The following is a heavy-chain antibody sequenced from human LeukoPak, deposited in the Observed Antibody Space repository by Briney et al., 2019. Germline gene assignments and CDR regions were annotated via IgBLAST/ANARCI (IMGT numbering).Heavy chain of an antibody. D-gene: IGHD2-8*01. CDR2: LTARADST. CDR1: GFTFSNYA. Sequence: GGSLRLSCAASGFTFSNYAMSWVRQAPGKGLEWVSGLTARADSTYYADSVKGRVTISRVNSKNTLYLQMNSLRAEDTAVYYCVKKGLGYCSNGVCHFDYWGQGTLVTVSS. CDR3: VKKGLGYCSNGVCHFDY. J-gene: IGHJ4*02. V-gene: IGHV3-23*01.